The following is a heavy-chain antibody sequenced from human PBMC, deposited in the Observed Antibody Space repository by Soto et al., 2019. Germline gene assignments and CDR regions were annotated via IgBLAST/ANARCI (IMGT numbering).Heavy chain of an antibody. V-gene: IGHV3-23*01. CDR1: GFTFSGYA. Sequence: GGSLRLSCAASGFTFSGYAMSWVRQAPGKGLEWVSTITGSGDSTYYADSVKGRFTISRDNSKSTLYLQMNRLRAEDTAVYYCAFFWSSSSWSPSFDFWGQGTLVTVSS. CDR2: ITGSGDST. D-gene: IGHD6-13*01. CDR3: AFFWSSSSWSPSFDF. J-gene: IGHJ4*02.